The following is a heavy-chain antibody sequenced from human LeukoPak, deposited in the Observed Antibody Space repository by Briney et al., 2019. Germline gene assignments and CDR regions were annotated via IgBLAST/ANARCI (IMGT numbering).Heavy chain of an antibody. CDR3: ARIAVAGTDWFDP. J-gene: IGHJ5*02. Sequence: VSVKVSCKASGYSFTGYYMHWVRQAPGQGLEWMGWINPNSADTGYAQKFQGRVTMTRDTSISTAYMVLSRLRSDDTAVYYCARIAVAGTDWFDPWGQGTLVTVSS. CDR1: GYSFTGYY. V-gene: IGHV1-2*02. D-gene: IGHD6-19*01. CDR2: INPNSADT.